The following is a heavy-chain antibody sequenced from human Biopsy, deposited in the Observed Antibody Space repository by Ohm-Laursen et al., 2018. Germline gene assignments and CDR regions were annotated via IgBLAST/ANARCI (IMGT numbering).Heavy chain of an antibody. CDR2: ISSSSSYI. Sequence: SLRLSCAASGFSFSIYSMNWVRQAPGKGLEWVSFISSSSSYIYYADSVKGRFTVSRDNARDSLSLQMNSLRAEDTAVYYCARDVRPVTMIAEGDFDYWGQGSLVTVS. V-gene: IGHV3-21*01. J-gene: IGHJ4*02. D-gene: IGHD3-22*01. CDR3: ARDVRPVTMIAEGDFDY. CDR1: GFSFSIYS.